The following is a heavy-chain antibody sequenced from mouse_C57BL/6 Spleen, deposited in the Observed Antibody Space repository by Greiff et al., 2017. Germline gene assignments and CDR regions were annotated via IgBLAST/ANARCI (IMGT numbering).Heavy chain of an antibody. J-gene: IGHJ4*01. V-gene: IGHV1-64*01. Sequence: QVQLQQPGAELVKPGASVKLSCKASGYTFTSYWMHWVKQRPGQGLEWIGMIHPNSGSTNYNEKFKSKATLTVDKSSSTAYMQLSSLTSEDSAVYYCARSPTVVADAMDYWGQGTSVTVSS. D-gene: IGHD1-1*01. CDR3: ARSPTVVADAMDY. CDR2: IHPNSGST. CDR1: GYTFTSYW.